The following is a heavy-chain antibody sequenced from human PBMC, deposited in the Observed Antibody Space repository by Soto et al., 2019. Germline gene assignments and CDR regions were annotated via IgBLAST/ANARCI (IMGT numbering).Heavy chain of an antibody. CDR2: IIPVFGTA. CDR3: ASGSSSWYRNWFDP. J-gene: IGHJ5*02. V-gene: IGHV1-69*01. CDR1: GGTFSSYA. D-gene: IGHD6-13*01. Sequence: GPQVKVSCKASGGTFSSYAISWVRQAPGQGLEWMGGIIPVFGTANYAQKFQGRVTITADESTSTAYMELSSLRSEDTAVYYCASGSSSWYRNWFDPWGQGTLVTVSS.